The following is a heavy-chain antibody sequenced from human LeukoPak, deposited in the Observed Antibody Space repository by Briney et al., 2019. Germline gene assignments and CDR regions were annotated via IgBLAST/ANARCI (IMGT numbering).Heavy chain of an antibody. CDR2: ISSSGSSI. CDR1: GFTFSTYN. V-gene: IGHV3-48*01. Sequence: GGSLRLSCAASGFTFSTYNMNWVRQAPGKGLEWVSYISSSGSSIYYADSVKGRFTISRDNAKNSLYLQMNSLRAEDTAVYYCARLLDYYDSSGYPPQDFDYWGQGTLVTVSS. CDR3: ARLLDYYDSSGYPPQDFDY. D-gene: IGHD3-22*01. J-gene: IGHJ4*02.